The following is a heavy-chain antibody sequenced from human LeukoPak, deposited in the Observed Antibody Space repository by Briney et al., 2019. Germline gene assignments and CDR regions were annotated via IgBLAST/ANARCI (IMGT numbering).Heavy chain of an antibody. D-gene: IGHD3-22*01. V-gene: IGHV1-18*01. Sequence: ASVKVSCKASGYTFTSYGISWVRQAPGQGLEWMGWISAYNGNTNYAQKLQGRVTMTTDTSTSTAYMELRSLRSDDTAVYYCARDVPAVDYDSSGYYYGYWGQGTLVTVSS. CDR2: ISAYNGNT. CDR1: GYTFTSYG. CDR3: ARDVPAVDYDSSGYYYGY. J-gene: IGHJ4*02.